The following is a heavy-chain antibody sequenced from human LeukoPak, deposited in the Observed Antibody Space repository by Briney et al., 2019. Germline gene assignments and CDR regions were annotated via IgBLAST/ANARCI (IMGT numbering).Heavy chain of an antibody. CDR1: GGSISSGDFY. J-gene: IGHJ4*02. CDR3: ATYSDSDYTVFDS. D-gene: IGHD1-26*01. CDR2: IHYSGST. Sequence: SQTLSLTCTVSGGSISSGDFYWTWIRQPPGKGLDWIGYIHYSGSTNYNASLKRRLAISVDTSKNQISMKLTSVTAADTAVYYCATYSDSDYTVFDSWGQGTLVSVSS. V-gene: IGHV4-61*08.